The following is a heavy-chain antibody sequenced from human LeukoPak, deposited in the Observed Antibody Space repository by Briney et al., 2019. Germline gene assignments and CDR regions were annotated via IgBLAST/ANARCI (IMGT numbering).Heavy chain of an antibody. Sequence: SETLSLTCTVSGGSISSYYWSWIRQPPGKGLEWIGYIYYSGSTNYNPSLKSRVTISVDTSKNQFSLKLSSVTAADTAVYYCARGYCSSTSCFDAFDIWGQGTMVTVSS. CDR3: ARGYCSSTSCFDAFDI. CDR1: GGSISSYY. V-gene: IGHV4-59*08. J-gene: IGHJ3*02. CDR2: IYYSGST. D-gene: IGHD2-2*01.